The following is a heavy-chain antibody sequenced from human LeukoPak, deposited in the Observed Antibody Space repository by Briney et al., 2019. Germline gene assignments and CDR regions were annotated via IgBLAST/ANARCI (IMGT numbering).Heavy chain of an antibody. V-gene: IGHV1-18*01. CDR3: AMPNRSGSYYDLDAFDI. CDR1: GYTFTSYG. Sequence: GASVKVSCKASGYTFTSYGISWVRQAPGQGLEWMGWISAYNGNTNYAQKLQGRVTMTTDTSTSTAYMELRSLRSDDTAVYYCAMPNRSGSYYDLDAFDIWGQGTMVTVSS. J-gene: IGHJ3*02. D-gene: IGHD3-10*01. CDR2: ISAYNGNT.